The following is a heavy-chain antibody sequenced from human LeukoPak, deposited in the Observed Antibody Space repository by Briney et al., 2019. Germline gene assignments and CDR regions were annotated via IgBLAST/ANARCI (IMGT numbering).Heavy chain of an antibody. J-gene: IGHJ4*02. Sequence: PGRSLRLSCAASGLSFTCCGMHWVRQAPGKGLEWVAVISYDGTRRYYADSMKGRFTISRDNAKNTVYLHMDSLRAEDTAVYYCARKNGQGVTDYWGQGALVTVSS. V-gene: IGHV3-30*03. D-gene: IGHD1-1*01. CDR2: ISYDGTRR. CDR1: GLSFTCCG. CDR3: ARKNGQGVTDY.